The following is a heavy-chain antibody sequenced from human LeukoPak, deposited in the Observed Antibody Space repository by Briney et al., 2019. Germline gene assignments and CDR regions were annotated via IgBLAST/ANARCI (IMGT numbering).Heavy chain of an antibody. CDR3: ARDPPAVTANTYG. J-gene: IGHJ4*02. V-gene: IGHV3-66*01. D-gene: IGHD5-18*01. CDR2: IYSGGTT. Sequence: GGSLRLSCAASGLTVSNNYMNWVRQAPGKGLEWVSLIYSGGTTYYADSVKGRFTIPRDGSKNTLYLQMNSLRVEDTAVYYCARDPPAVTANTYGWGQGTLVTVSS. CDR1: GLTVSNNY.